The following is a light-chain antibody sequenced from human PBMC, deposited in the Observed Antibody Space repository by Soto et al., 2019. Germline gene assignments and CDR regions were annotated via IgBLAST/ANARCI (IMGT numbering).Light chain of an antibody. V-gene: IGKV3-11*01. CDR3: QSLFT. J-gene: IGKJ3*01. Sequence: EIVLTQSPATLSLSPGERATLSCRASQSVSNYLAWYQQKPGQAPRLLIYDVTNRATGIPARFSGSGSGTDFTLTISSLVPEDFAVYYCQSLFTFGPGTKVDI. CDR2: DVT. CDR1: QSVSNY.